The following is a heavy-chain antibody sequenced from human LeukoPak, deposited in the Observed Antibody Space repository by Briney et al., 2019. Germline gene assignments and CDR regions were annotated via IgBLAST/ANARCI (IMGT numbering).Heavy chain of an antibody. CDR3: AREALSIDDGGFFPSWFDP. CDR1: GASIASDGSVSGISYF. V-gene: IGHV4-39*07. D-gene: IGHD2-15*01. CDR2: LFFGGPT. Sequence: SETLSLTCTVSGASIASDGSVSGISYFWGWIRQPPGKGLEWSGSLFFGGPTYYTPSLKSRVSISLDTSRNQFSLRLHSVTAADTAVYYCAREALSIDDGGFFPSWFDPWGPGTLVTVSS. J-gene: IGHJ5*02.